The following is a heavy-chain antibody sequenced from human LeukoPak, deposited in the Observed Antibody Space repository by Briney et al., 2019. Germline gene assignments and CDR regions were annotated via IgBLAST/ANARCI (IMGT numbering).Heavy chain of an antibody. J-gene: IGHJ4*02. CDR2: ISSSGSTI. V-gene: IGHV3-48*04. CDR1: GFTFGSYG. Sequence: GGSLRLSCAASGFTFGSYGMHWVRQAPGKGLEWVSYISSSGSTIYYADSVKGRFTISRDNAKNSLYLQMNSLRAEDTAVYYCAREAPSGYYRETPHLDYWGQGTLVTVSS. CDR3: AREAPSGYYRETPHLDY. D-gene: IGHD3-22*01.